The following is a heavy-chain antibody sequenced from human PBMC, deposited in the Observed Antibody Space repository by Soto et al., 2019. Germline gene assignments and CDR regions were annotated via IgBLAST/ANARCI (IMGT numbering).Heavy chain of an antibody. CDR1: GGSISSGGYY. CDR3: ARFCNKVPLLRFLEWLPGPEGANWFDP. CDR2: IYYSGST. J-gene: IGHJ5*02. V-gene: IGHV4-31*03. D-gene: IGHD3-3*01. Sequence: QVQLQESGPGLVKPSQTLSLTCTVSGGSISSGGYYWSWIRQHPGKGLEWIGYIYYSGSTYYNPSLKSRVTISVDTSKNQFSLKLSSVTAADTAVYYCARFCNKVPLLRFLEWLPGPEGANWFDPWGQGTLVTVSS.